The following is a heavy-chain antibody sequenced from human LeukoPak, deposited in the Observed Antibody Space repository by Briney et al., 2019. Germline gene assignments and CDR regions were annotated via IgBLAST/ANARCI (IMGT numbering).Heavy chain of an antibody. J-gene: IGHJ4*02. V-gene: IGHV3-23*01. Sequence: GGSLRLSCAASGFTFSSYAMSWVRQAPGKGLEWVPGISGSGGSTYYADSVKGRFTISRDNSKNTLYLQMNSLRAEDTAIYYCAKLPVSYSSGWSNFDYWGQGTLVTVSS. CDR3: AKLPVSYSSGWSNFDY. CDR1: GFTFSSYA. CDR2: ISGSGGST. D-gene: IGHD6-19*01.